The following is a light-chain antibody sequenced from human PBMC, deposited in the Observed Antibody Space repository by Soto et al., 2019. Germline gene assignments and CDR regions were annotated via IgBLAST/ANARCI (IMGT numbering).Light chain of an antibody. Sequence: DIQVTQSPSSLSASVGARITITCRASQSIDRWLAWYKQRPGKAPKILIYHASSLETGVPSSLSGSGSGTEFPLTISSMKPDDFATYYCQHYNSYGTFGHGTKVDIK. V-gene: IGKV1-5*01. CDR1: QSIDRW. CDR3: QHYNSYGT. J-gene: IGKJ1*01. CDR2: HAS.